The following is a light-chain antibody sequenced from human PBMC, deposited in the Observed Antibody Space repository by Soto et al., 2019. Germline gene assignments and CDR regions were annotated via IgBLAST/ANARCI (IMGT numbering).Light chain of an antibody. Sequence: QSVLTQPASVSGSPGQSITISCTGTSSDVWSYNLVSWYQQHPGKAPKLMIYEGSKRPSGVSNRFSGSKSGNTASLTISGLQAEDEADYYCCSYAGSSTFVVFGGGTKLTVL. CDR2: EGS. CDR3: CSYAGSSTFVV. V-gene: IGLV2-23*03. J-gene: IGLJ2*01. CDR1: SSDVWSYNL.